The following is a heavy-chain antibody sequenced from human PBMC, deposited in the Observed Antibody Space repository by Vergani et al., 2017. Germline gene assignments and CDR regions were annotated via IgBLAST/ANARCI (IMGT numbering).Heavy chain of an antibody. Sequence: QVQLVQSGAEVKKPGSSVKVSCKASGGTFSSYAISWVRQAPGQGLEWMGRIIPILGIANYAQKFQGRVTITADKSTSTAYMELSSLRSEDTAVYYCAGGGYDCWSGSHLEYYYYGMDVWGQGTTVTVAS. CDR2: IIPILGIA. V-gene: IGHV1-69*04. J-gene: IGHJ6*02. CDR1: GGTFSSYA. D-gene: IGHD3-3*01. CDR3: AGGGYDCWSGSHLEYYYYGMDV.